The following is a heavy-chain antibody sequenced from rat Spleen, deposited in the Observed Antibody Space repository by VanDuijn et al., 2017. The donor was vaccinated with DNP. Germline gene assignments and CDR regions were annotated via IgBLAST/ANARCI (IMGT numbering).Heavy chain of an antibody. CDR2: ITNTGDVT. Sequence: EVQLVESGGGPVQPGRSLKLSCVASGFIFSNYWMTWIRQAPGKGLEWVASITNTGDVTYYSDSVKGRFSISRDNAESTLYLQMNSLRSEDTATYYCAGRPPPTRGPFDYWGQGVLVTVSS. J-gene: IGHJ2*01. D-gene: IGHD1-4*01. CDR1: GFIFSNYW. CDR3: AGRPPPTRGPFDY. V-gene: IGHV5-31*01.